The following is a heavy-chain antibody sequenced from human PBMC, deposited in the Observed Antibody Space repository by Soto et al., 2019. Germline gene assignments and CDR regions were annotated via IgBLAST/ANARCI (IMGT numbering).Heavy chain of an antibody. CDR2: ISHSGRS. J-gene: IGHJ6*02. D-gene: IGHD3-10*01. CDR1: GGSMSSFS. V-gene: IGHV4-59*13. CDR3: AREFGERYYGMDV. Sequence: SETLSLTCAVSGGSMSSFSWSWIRQPPGKGLEFIGPISHSGRSEYNPSLKNRIILSVDVSKNQFSLNLKSMKVADTAVYYCAREFGERYYGMDVWGQGTTVTVSS.